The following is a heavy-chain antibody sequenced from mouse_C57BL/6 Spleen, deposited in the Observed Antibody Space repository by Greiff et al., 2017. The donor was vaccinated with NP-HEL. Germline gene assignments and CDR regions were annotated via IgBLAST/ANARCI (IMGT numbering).Heavy chain of an antibody. CDR2: ISDGGSYT. V-gene: IGHV5-4*01. Sequence: EVQVVESGGGLVKPGGSLKLSCAASGFTFSSYAMSWVRQTPEKRLEWVATISDGGSYTYYPDNVKGRFTISRDNAKNNLYLQMSHLKSEDTAMYYCARDDDYGGFAYWGQGTLVTVSA. CDR3: ARDDDYGGFAY. D-gene: IGHD2-4*01. J-gene: IGHJ3*01. CDR1: GFTFSSYA.